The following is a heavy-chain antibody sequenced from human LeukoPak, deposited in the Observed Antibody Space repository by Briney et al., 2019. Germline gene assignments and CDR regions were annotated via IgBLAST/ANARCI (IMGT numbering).Heavy chain of an antibody. D-gene: IGHD2-2*01. CDR3: AKDTLVVPAATFDY. V-gene: IGHV3-23*01. J-gene: IGHJ4*02. CDR1: GFTFSSYA. CDR2: ISGSGGST. Sequence: TGGSLRLSCAASGFTFSSYAMSWVRQAPGKGLEWVSAISGSGGSTYYADSVKGRFTISRDNSKNTLYLQMNSLRAEDTAVYYCAKDTLVVPAATFDYWGQGTLVTVSS.